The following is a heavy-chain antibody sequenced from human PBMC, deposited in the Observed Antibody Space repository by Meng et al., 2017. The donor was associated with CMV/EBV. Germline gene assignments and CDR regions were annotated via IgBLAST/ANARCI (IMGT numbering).Heavy chain of an antibody. Sequence: HITLKEAGPTLVHPSQTPPLTCTFSWFSLRTSGVGVGWIRQPPGKALEWLALIYWDDDKRYSPSLNSMLTITKDTSKNQVVLTMTNMDPVDTATYYCARIAAAGRFDYWGQGTLVTVVS. CDR2: IYWDDDK. D-gene: IGHD6-13*01. CDR1: WFSLRTSGVG. CDR3: ARIAAAGRFDY. J-gene: IGHJ4*02. V-gene: IGHV2-5*02.